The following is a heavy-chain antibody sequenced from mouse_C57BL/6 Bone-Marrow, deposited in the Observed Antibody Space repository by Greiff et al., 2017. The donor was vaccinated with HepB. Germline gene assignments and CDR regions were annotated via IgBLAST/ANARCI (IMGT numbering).Heavy chain of an antibody. CDR3: ARMTTVVARKDY. Sequence: EVKLVESVAELVRPGASVKLSCTASGFNIKNTYMHWVKQRPEQGLEWIGRIDPANGNTKYAPKFQGKATITADTSSNTAYLQLSSLTSEDTAIYYCARMTTVVARKDYWGQGTTLTVSS. CDR2: IDPANGNT. CDR1: GFNIKNTY. D-gene: IGHD1-1*01. J-gene: IGHJ2*01. V-gene: IGHV14-3*01.